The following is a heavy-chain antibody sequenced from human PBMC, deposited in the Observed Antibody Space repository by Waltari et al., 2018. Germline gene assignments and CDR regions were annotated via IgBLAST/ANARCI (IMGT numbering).Heavy chain of an antibody. CDR1: GFTFSSYA. CDR3: ARVPGEGATDY. D-gene: IGHD1-26*01. V-gene: IGHV3-30-3*01. CDR2: ISYDGSNK. J-gene: IGHJ4*02. Sequence: QVQLVESGGGVVQPGRSLRLPCAASGFTFSSYAMHWVRQAPGKGLEWVAVISYDGSNKYYADSVKGRFTISRDNSKNTLYLQMNSLRAEDTAVYYCARVPGEGATDYWGQGTLVTVSS.